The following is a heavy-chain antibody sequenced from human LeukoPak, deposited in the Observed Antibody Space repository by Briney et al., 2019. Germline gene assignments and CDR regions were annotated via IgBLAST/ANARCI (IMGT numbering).Heavy chain of an antibody. Sequence: PSETLSLTCAVYGGSFSGYYWSWIRQPPGKGLEWIGETNHSGSTNYIPSLKSRVTISVDTSKNQFSLKLSSVTAADTAVYYCARGPIVGASYYYGMDVWGQGTTVTVSS. V-gene: IGHV4-34*01. J-gene: IGHJ6*02. CDR3: ARGPIVGASYYYGMDV. D-gene: IGHD1-26*01. CDR2: TNHSGST. CDR1: GGSFSGYY.